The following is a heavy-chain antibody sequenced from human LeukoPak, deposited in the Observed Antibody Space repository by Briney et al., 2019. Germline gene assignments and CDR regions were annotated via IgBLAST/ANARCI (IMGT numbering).Heavy chain of an antibody. CDR1: GGSISSYY. J-gene: IGHJ5*02. Sequence: PSETLSLTCTVSGGSISSYYWSWIRQPPGKGLEWIGYIYYSGSTNYNPSLKSRVTISVDASKNQFSLKLNSVTAADTAVYYCARTTEDCSSTSCYQYWFDPWGQGTLVTVSS. D-gene: IGHD2-2*01. CDR2: IYYSGST. V-gene: IGHV4-59*01. CDR3: ARTTEDCSSTSCYQYWFDP.